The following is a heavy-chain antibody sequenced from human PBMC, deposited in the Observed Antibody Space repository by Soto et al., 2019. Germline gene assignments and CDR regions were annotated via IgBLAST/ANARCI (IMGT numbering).Heavy chain of an antibody. CDR1: GGTFSSYA. J-gene: IGHJ4*02. V-gene: IGHV1-69*13. D-gene: IGHD6-6*01. CDR2: IIPIFGTA. CDR3: ASTYEYSSSSVYNY. Sequence: GASVKVSCKASGGTFSSYAISWVRQSPGQGLEWMGGIIPIFGTANYAQKFQGRVTITADESTSTAYMELSSLRSEDTAVYYCASTYEYSSSSVYNYWGQGTLVTVS.